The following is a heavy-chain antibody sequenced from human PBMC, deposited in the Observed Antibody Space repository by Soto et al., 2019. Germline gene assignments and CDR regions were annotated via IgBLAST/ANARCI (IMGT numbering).Heavy chain of an antibody. CDR2: IGTAGDT. V-gene: IGHV3-13*01. CDR3: ARRPVIEWLVGNHRYGMDV. J-gene: IGHJ6*02. CDR1: GFTFSSYD. Sequence: GGSLRLSCAASGFTFSSYDMHWVRQATGKGLEWVSAIGTAGDTYYPGSVKGRFTISRENAKNSLYLQMNSLRAEDTAVYYCARRPVIEWLVGNHRYGMDVWGQGTTVTVSS. D-gene: IGHD6-19*01.